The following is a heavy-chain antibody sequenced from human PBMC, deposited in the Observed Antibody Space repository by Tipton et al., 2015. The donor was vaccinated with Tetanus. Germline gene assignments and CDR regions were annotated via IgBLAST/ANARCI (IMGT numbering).Heavy chain of an antibody. J-gene: IGHJ4*02. D-gene: IGHD5-12*01. Sequence: TLSLTCTVSGGSISSGGYYWSWIRQHPGKGLEWIGYIYYSGSTYYNPSLKSRVTISVDTSKNQFSLKLSSMAAADTAVYYCARHVRGYSGYDFDYWGQGTLVTVSP. CDR1: GGSISSGGYY. V-gene: IGHV4-31*03. CDR2: IYYSGST. CDR3: ARHVRGYSGYDFDY.